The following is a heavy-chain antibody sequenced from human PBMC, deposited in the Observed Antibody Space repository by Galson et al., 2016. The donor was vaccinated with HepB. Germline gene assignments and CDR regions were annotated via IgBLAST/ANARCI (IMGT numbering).Heavy chain of an antibody. Sequence: SLRLSCAASGFTFSTYWMNWVRQAPGKGLEWVANIQQDGSDKYYVDSVKGRFTISRDNAKNSLYLQMHSLRAEDTAVYYCAKDLAGWFDAFDVWGQGAMVTVSS. D-gene: IGHD2-15*01. CDR2: IQQDGSDK. J-gene: IGHJ3*01. CDR3: AKDLAGWFDAFDV. V-gene: IGHV3-7*03. CDR1: GFTFSTYW.